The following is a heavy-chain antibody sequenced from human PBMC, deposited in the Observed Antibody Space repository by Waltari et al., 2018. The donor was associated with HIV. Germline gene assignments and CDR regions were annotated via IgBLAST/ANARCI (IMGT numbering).Heavy chain of an antibody. V-gene: IGHV4-59*08. D-gene: IGHD5-18*01. J-gene: IGHJ4*02. CDR1: GGSISGYY. CDR2: ITYGRNI. CDR3: AAGYNFDY. Sequence: QVHLQESGPGLVKPSETLSLTCTVSGGSISGYYCSWVRQTPEKGLELIGYITYGRNIIYIPSLNSLFTISVDTSNIQFSLKLYSLSAADTAVYFCAAGYNFDYWGQGSLVSVSS.